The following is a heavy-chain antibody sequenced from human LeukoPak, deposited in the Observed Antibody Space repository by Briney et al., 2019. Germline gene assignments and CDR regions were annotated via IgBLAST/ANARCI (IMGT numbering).Heavy chain of an antibody. CDR2: INHTGST. CDR1: GGSFSDYY. Sequence: PSETLSLTCAVYGGSFSDYYWSWIRQPPGKGLEWIGDINHTGSTNYNPPLKSRVTISVDRSKNQFSLKLSSVIAADTAVYYCARGGTTAQGSYYFGMDVWGQGTTVTVSS. CDR3: ARGGTTAQGSYYFGMDV. J-gene: IGHJ6*02. V-gene: IGHV4-34*01. D-gene: IGHD4-4*01.